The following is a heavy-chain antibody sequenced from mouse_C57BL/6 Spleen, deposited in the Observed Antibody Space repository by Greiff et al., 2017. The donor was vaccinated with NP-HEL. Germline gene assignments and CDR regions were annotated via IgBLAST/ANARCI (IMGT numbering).Heavy chain of an antibody. J-gene: IGHJ1*03. Sequence: EVQVVESGGGLVKPGGSLKLSCAASGFTFSDYGMHWVRQAPEKGLEWVAYISSGSSTIYYADTVKGRFTISRDNAKNTLFLQMTSLRSEDTAMYYCARRLYGSSYWYFDVWGTGTTVTVSS. CDR2: ISSGSSTI. D-gene: IGHD1-1*01. CDR1: GFTFSDYG. V-gene: IGHV5-17*01. CDR3: ARRLYGSSYWYFDV.